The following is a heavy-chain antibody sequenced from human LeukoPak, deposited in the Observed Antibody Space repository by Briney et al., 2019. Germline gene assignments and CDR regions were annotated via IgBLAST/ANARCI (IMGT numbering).Heavy chain of an antibody. D-gene: IGHD5-12*01. Sequence: GRSLRLSCAASGFTFDDYAMHWVRQAPGKGLEWVSGISWNSGSIGYADSVKGRFTISRDNAKNSLYLQMNSLRAEDTALYYCAKDSGYDLSGGSYDYWGQGTLVTVSS. J-gene: IGHJ4*02. V-gene: IGHV3-9*01. CDR3: AKDSGYDLSGGSYDY. CDR2: ISWNSGSI. CDR1: GFTFDDYA.